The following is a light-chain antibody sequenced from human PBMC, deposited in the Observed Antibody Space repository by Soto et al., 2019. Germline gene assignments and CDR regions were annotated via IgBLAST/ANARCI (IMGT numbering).Light chain of an antibody. V-gene: IGLV2-14*01. CDR1: SSDVGGHNY. J-gene: IGLJ1*01. CDR2: EVS. CDR3: SSYTSSSTLDV. Sequence: QSVLTQPASVSGSPGQSITISCTGTSSDVGGHNYVSWYQQHPGKAPKLMIYEVSNRPSGVSNRFSGSKSGNTASLTISGLQAEDEADYYCSSYTSSSTLDVFGTGTKVP.